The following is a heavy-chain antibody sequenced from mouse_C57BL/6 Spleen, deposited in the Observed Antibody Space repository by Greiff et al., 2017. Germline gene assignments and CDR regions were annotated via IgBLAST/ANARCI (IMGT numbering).Heavy chain of an antibody. CDR2: IDPSDSYT. CDR3: ARGGTGTREDY. CDR1: GYTFTSYW. Sequence: QVQLQQPGAELVKPGASVKLSCKASGYTFTSYWMQWVKQRPGQGLEWIGEIDPSDSYTNYNQKFKGKATLTVDTSSSTAYMQLSSLTSEDSAVYYCARGGTGTREDYWGQGTTLTVSS. J-gene: IGHJ2*01. D-gene: IGHD4-1*01. V-gene: IGHV1-50*01.